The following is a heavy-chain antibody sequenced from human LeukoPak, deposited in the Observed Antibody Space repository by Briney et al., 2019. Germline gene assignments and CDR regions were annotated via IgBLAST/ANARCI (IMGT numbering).Heavy chain of an antibody. CDR3: ARCLYDSSGYYVY. V-gene: IGHV1-69*04. D-gene: IGHD3-22*01. CDR2: IIPILGIA. Sequence: SVKVSCKASGGTFSSYAISWVRQAPGQGLEWMGRIIPILGIANYAQKLQGRATMTTDTSTSTAYMELRSLRSDDTAVYYCARCLYDSSGYYVYWGQGTLVTVSS. CDR1: GGTFSSYA. J-gene: IGHJ4*02.